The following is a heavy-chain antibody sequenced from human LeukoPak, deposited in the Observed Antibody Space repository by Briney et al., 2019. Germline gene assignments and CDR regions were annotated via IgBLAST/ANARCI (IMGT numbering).Heavy chain of an antibody. CDR1: GFTFSNYG. CDR3: ARDLQIVVGAAARGRGPFDP. J-gene: IGHJ5*02. CDR2: ISGSGANT. D-gene: IGHD2-2*01. Sequence: GGSLRLSCAASGFTFSNYGMSWVRQAPGKGLEWVSVISGSGANTYYADSVKGRFAISRDNAKNSLYLQMNSLRAEDTAVYYCARDLQIVVGAAARGRGPFDPWGQGTLVTVSS. V-gene: IGHV3-21*01.